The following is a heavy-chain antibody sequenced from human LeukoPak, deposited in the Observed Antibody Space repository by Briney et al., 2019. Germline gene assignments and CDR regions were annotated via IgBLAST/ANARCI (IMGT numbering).Heavy chain of an antibody. D-gene: IGHD6-13*01. CDR2: IYHSGTT. Sequence: SETLSLTCAVSGYSISSGYYWGWIRQPPGKGLEWIGTIYHSGTTYYNPSLKSRVTISVDTSKNRFSLRLSSVTAADTAVYYCARGSDSWYKDYWGQGTLVTVSS. V-gene: IGHV4-38-2*01. CDR1: GYSISSGYY. J-gene: IGHJ4*02. CDR3: ARGSDSWYKDY.